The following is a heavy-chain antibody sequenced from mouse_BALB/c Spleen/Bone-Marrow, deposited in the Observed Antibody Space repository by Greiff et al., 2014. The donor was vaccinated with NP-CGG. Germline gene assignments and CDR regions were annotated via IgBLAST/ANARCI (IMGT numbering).Heavy chain of an antibody. CDR1: GYTFTSYN. J-gene: IGHJ2*01. D-gene: IGHD2-2*01. CDR2: IYPGNGDT. CDR3: ARGDGYDSYYFDY. V-gene: IGHV1-12*01. Sequence: QVQLQQPGAELVKPGASVKMSCKASGYTFTSYNMHWVKQTPGQGLEWIGAIYPGNGDTSYNQKFKGKATLTADKSSSTAYMQLSSLTSEDSAVYYRARGDGYDSYYFDYWGQGITLTVSS.